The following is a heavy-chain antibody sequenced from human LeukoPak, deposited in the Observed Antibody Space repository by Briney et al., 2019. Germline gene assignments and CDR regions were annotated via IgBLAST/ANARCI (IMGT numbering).Heavy chain of an antibody. CDR3: ARATFWSGYQRDSWYMDV. V-gene: IGHV3-66*02. Sequence: GGSLRFSCAASGFTVSTNYMSWVRQAPGEGLEWVSVIYSGDTTYYADSVKGRFTISRDNSKNTVYLQMSSLRAEDTAVYYCARATFWSGYQRDSWYMDVWGKGTPVTVSS. D-gene: IGHD3-3*01. CDR1: GFTVSTNY. CDR2: IYSGDTT. J-gene: IGHJ6*03.